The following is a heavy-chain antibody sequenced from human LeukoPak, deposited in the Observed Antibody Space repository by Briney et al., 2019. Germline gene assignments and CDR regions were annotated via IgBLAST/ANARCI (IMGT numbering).Heavy chain of an antibody. D-gene: IGHD3-10*01. J-gene: IGHJ3*02. Sequence: GESLEISCKGSGYSFTSYWIGWVRQMPGKGLEWMGIIYPGDSDTRYSPSFQGQVTISADKSISTAYLQWSSLKASDTAMYYCASPSMVRGVMGAFDIWGQGTMVTVSS. CDR2: IYPGDSDT. V-gene: IGHV5-51*01. CDR1: GYSFTSYW. CDR3: ASPSMVRGVMGAFDI.